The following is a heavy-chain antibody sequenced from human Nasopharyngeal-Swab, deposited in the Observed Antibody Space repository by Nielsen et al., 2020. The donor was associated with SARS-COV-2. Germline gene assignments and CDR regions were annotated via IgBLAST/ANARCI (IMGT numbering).Heavy chain of an antibody. D-gene: IGHD3-3*01. J-gene: IGHJ4*02. CDR1: GGSISSSSYY. CDR3: ARVRGPTIFGVVIGVSGPRDPFDY. CDR2: IYYSGST. V-gene: IGHV4-39*01. Sequence: SETLSLTCTVSGGSISSSSYYWGWIRQPPGKGLEWIGSIYYSGSTYYNPSLKSRVTISVDTSKNQFSLKLSSVTAADTAVYYCARVRGPTIFGVVIGVSGPRDPFDYWGQGTLVTVSS.